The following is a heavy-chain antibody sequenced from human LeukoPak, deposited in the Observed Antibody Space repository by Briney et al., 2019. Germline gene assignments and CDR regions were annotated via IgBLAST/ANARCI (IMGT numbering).Heavy chain of an antibody. V-gene: IGHV3-74*01. Sequence: GGPLRLSCAASGFTFSSYWMHWVRQAPGKGLVWVSRINSDGSSTSYADSVKGRFTISRDNAKNTLYLQMNSLRAEDTAVYYCAAPPPRSYYYDSSGQLDYWGQGTLVTVSS. CDR3: AAPPPRSYYYDSSGQLDY. D-gene: IGHD3-22*01. CDR1: GFTFSSYW. CDR2: INSDGSST. J-gene: IGHJ4*02.